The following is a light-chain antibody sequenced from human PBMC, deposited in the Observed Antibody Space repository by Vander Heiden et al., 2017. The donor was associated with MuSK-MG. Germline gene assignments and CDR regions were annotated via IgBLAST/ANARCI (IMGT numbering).Light chain of an antibody. CDR2: DAS. CDR1: QNINNY. Sequence: EIVFTQSPVTLSLSPGERATLSCRASQNINNYLAWYQQKPGQAPGLLIFDASTRATGIPARFSGSGSGTDFILTISSLEPEDFAVYFCQQRNLWPPAETFGQGTKVEIK. CDR3: QQRNLWPPAET. V-gene: IGKV3-11*01. J-gene: IGKJ1*01.